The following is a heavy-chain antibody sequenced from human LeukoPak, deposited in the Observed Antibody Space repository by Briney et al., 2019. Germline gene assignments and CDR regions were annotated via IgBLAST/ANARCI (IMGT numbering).Heavy chain of an antibody. CDR2: IYYSGST. J-gene: IGHJ4*02. Sequence: SETLSLTCTVSGGSISSSSYYWGWIRQPPGKGLEWIGSIYYSGSTYYNPSLKSRVTISVDTSKNQFSLKLSSVTAADTAVYYCASEYYDILTGRFDYWGQGTLVTVSS. D-gene: IGHD3-9*01. CDR1: GGSISSSSYY. CDR3: ASEYYDILTGRFDY. V-gene: IGHV4-39*07.